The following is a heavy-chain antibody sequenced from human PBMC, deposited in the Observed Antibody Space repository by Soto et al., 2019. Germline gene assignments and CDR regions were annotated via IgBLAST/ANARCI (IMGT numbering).Heavy chain of an antibody. J-gene: IGHJ4*02. Sequence: ASVKVSCKASGYTFTSYAMHWVRQAPGQRLEWMGWINAGNGNTKYSQKFQGRVTITRDTSASTAYMELSSLRSEDTAVYYCARDVLYCSGGSCYGVYYFDYWGQGTLVTVS. V-gene: IGHV1-3*01. CDR3: ARDVLYCSGGSCYGVYYFDY. CDR1: GYTFTSYA. CDR2: INAGNGNT. D-gene: IGHD2-15*01.